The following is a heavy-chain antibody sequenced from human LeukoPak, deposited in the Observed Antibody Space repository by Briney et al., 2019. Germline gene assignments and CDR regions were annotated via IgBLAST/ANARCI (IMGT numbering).Heavy chain of an antibody. CDR1: GLTVSSNY. Sequence: GGSLRLSCAASGLTVSSNYMSWVRQAPGKRREWVAVLYSGGTTYYADSVKGRFTISRDNSKNTLYLQMNSLRAEDTAVYYCARDLETDIYDAFDIWGQGTMVTVSS. CDR2: LYSGGTT. D-gene: IGHD3-9*01. J-gene: IGHJ3*02. CDR3: ARDLETDIYDAFDI. V-gene: IGHV3-66*01.